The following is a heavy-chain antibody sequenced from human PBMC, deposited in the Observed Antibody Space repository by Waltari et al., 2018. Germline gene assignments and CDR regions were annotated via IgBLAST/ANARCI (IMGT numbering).Heavy chain of an antibody. CDR1: GYTFTSYA. CDR2: INAGNGNT. J-gene: IGHJ4*02. Sequence: QVQLVQSGAEVKKPGASVQVSCKASGYTFTSYAMHWVRQAPGQRLEWMGWINAGNGNTKYSQEFQGRVTITRDTSASTAYMELSSLRSEDMAVYYCARGYGMTTVTRHFDYWDQGTLVTVSS. V-gene: IGHV1-3*03. CDR3: ARGYGMTTVTRHFDY. D-gene: IGHD4-17*01.